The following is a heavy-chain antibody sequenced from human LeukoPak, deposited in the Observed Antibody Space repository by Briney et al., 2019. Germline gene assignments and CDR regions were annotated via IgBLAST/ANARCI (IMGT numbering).Heavy chain of an antibody. CDR3: ARGPPTFGGVIVIPGYDY. J-gene: IGHJ4*02. CDR1: GFTFSTYG. Sequence: GSLRLSCAASGFTFSTYGMDWIRQPPGKGLEWIGEINHSGSTNYNPSLKSRVTISVDTSKNQFSLKLSSVTAADTAVYYCARGPPTFGGVIVIPGYDYWGQGTLVTVSS. V-gene: IGHV4-34*01. CDR2: INHSGST. D-gene: IGHD3-16*02.